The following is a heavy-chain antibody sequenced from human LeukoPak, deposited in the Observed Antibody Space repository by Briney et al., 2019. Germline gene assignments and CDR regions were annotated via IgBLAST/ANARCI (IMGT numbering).Heavy chain of an antibody. CDR2: IKSKSEGGTI. V-gene: IGHV3-15*01. CDR1: GFTFSDAW. Sequence: GGSLRLSCVGSGFTFSDAWMSWVRQAPGKGLEWVGRIKSKSEGGTIDYAAPVKGRFTISRDDSRNTLYLQMNSLKTEDTAVYYCTTRRQDGWWGQGTLVTVS. D-gene: IGHD2-15*01. J-gene: IGHJ4*02. CDR3: TTRRQDGW.